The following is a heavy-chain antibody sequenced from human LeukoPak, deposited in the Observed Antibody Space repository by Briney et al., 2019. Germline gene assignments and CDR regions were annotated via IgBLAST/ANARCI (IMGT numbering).Heavy chain of an antibody. J-gene: IGHJ4*02. CDR2: ISSSSSCI. Sequence: PGGSLRLSCAASGFTFSSYSMNWVRQAPGKGLEWVSSISSSSSCIYYADSVKGRFTISRDNAKNSLFLQMNSLRAEDTAVYYCTREGCSGGSCSDDYWGQGTLVTVSS. CDR1: GFTFSSYS. D-gene: IGHD2-15*01. CDR3: TREGCSGGSCSDDY. V-gene: IGHV3-21*01.